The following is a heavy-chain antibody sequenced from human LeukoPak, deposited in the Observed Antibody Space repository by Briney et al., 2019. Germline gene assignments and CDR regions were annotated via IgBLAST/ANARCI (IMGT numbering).Heavy chain of an antibody. CDR2: IYYSGST. V-gene: IGHV4-39*07. J-gene: IGHJ4*02. Sequence: SETLSLTCIVSGGSIISRSYYWGWIRQPPGKGLEWIGSIYYSGSTYYNPSLKSRVTISVDTSKNQFSLKLSSVTAADTAVYYCARAPPGXVDXXXQGXLVTVX. CDR1: GGSIISRSYY. CDR3: ARAPPGXVDX.